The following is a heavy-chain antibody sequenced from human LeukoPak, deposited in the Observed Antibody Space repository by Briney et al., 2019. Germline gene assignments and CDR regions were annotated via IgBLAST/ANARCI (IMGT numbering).Heavy chain of an antibody. V-gene: IGHV4-4*09. CDR2: IYTSGST. D-gene: IGHD6-13*01. Sequence: PSETLSLTCTVSGGSISSYYWSWIRQPPGKGLEWIGYIYTSGSTNYNPSLKSRVTISVDTSKNQFSLKLSSVTAADTAVYYCARHESIAAAPDYWGQGTLVTVSS. J-gene: IGHJ4*02. CDR3: ARHESIAAAPDY. CDR1: GGSISSYY.